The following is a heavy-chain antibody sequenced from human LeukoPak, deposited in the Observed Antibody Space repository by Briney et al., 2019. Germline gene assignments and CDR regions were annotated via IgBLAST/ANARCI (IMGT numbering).Heavy chain of an antibody. CDR3: ARGPEYSSGPYFDY. J-gene: IGHJ4*02. CDR2: IYYSGST. CDR1: GGSISSGGYY. D-gene: IGHD6-25*01. V-gene: IGHV4-31*03. Sequence: SQTLSLTCTVSGGSISSGGYYWSWIRQHPGKGLEWIGYIYYSGSTYYNPSLKSRVTISVDRSKNQFSLKLSSVTAADTAVYYCARGPEYSSGPYFDYWGQGTLVTVSS.